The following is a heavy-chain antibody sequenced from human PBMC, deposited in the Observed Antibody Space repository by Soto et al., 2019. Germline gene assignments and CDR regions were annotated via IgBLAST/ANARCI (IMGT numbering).Heavy chain of an antibody. D-gene: IGHD5-18*01. CDR3: ARDDTALDY. V-gene: IGHV3-48*03. Sequence: SLRLSCAASVFTFSSYEMNWVRQAPGKGLEWVSYISSSGSGIYYADSVKGRFTISRDNAKNSLYLQMNSLRAEDTAIYYCARDDTALDYWGQGTLVTVSS. J-gene: IGHJ4*02. CDR1: VFTFSSYE. CDR2: ISSSGSGI.